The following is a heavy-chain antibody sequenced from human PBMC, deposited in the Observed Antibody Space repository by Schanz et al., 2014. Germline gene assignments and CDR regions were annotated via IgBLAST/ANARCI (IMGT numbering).Heavy chain of an antibody. CDR1: GGSISDSGAY. CDR3: ARHNRVWFGKEGC. J-gene: IGHJ4*02. CDR2: LFYGGSK. Sequence: QLQMQTSGPGLVRPWETLSLTCTVSGGSISDSGAYWGWFRQTPGKGLEWIANLFYGGSKYYNPSVESRVTMAVDASNNQYSLGWGSVTAADTGVYYCARHNRVWFGKEGCWGQGTLVTVSS. V-gene: IGHV4-39*01. D-gene: IGHD3-10*01.